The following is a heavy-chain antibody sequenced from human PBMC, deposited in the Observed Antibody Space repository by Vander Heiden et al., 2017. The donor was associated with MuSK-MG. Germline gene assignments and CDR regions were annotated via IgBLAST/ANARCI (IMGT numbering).Heavy chain of an antibody. D-gene: IGHD3-22*01. CDR2: IYASGST. CDR1: GGSISSGSYH. V-gene: IGHV4-61*02. J-gene: IGHJ6*03. Sequence: QVQLQESGPGLVKPSQTLSLTCTVSGGSISSGSYHWRWIRQPAGKGMRWIGRIYASGSTNYNPSLKSRVTMAVDTSKNQFSLKLSSVTAADTAVYYCAREELEYYDSSGYFRDYYMDVWGKGTTVTVSS. CDR3: AREELEYYDSSGYFRDYYMDV.